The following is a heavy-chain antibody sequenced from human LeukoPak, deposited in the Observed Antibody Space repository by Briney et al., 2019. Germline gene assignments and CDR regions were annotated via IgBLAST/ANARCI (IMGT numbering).Heavy chain of an antibody. V-gene: IGHV3-30-3*01. Sequence: PGRSLRLSCAASGFTFSNYAMHWVRQAPGKGLEWVAVISYDGSNKYYADSVKGRFTISRDNSKNTLYLQMNSLRAEDTAVYYCARDRLTVVRGVLVYWGQGTLVTVSS. CDR2: ISYDGSNK. CDR1: GFTFSNYA. CDR3: ARDRLTVVRGVLVY. D-gene: IGHD3-10*01. J-gene: IGHJ4*02.